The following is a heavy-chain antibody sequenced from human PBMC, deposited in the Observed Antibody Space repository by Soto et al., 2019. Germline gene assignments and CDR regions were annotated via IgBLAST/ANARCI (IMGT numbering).Heavy chain of an antibody. D-gene: IGHD6-19*01. V-gene: IGHV3-30*18. Sequence: QVQLVESGGGVVQPGRSLRLSCAASGFTFRTNAMHWVRQAPRKGLEWVAVISYDGNNKYYADSVKGRFTISRDNSKNTLYLQMNSLRAEDTAVYYCAKNGYSSGWYGDYWGQGTLVTVSS. CDR1: GFTFRTNA. J-gene: IGHJ4*02. CDR2: ISYDGNNK. CDR3: AKNGYSSGWYGDY.